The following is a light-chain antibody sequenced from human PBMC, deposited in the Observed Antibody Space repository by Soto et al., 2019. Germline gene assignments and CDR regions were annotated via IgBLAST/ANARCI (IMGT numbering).Light chain of an antibody. J-gene: IGLJ2*01. V-gene: IGLV3-25*03. CDR1: ALPKQY. CDR2: KDS. Sequence: SYELTQPPSVSVSPGQTARITCSGDALPKQYAYWYQQKPGQAPVLVIYKDSERPSGIPERFSGSSSGTTVTLTISGVQAEDEAEYYCQSADSSVVFGGGTKLTVL. CDR3: QSADSSVV.